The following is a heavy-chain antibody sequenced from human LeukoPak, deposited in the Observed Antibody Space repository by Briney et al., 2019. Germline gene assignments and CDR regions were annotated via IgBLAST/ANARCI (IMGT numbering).Heavy chain of an antibody. V-gene: IGHV3-7*01. CDR1: GFTFSNYW. CDR2: IKQDGSGT. D-gene: IGHD6-13*01. CDR3: ARGRPAAGQSFFDY. Sequence: GGSLRPSCAVSGFTFSNYWMSWVRQAPGKGLEWVASIKQDGSGTYYVDSVKGRFTISRDNAKNSLYLQMNSLRAEDTAVYYCARGRPAAGQSFFDYWGQGTLVTVSS. J-gene: IGHJ4*02.